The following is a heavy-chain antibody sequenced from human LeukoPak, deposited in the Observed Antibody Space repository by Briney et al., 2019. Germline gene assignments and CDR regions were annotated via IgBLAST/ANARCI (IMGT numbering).Heavy chain of an antibody. CDR1: SESFSTYY. CDR3: ARGRAPEN. CDR2: INHSGST. J-gene: IGHJ4*02. Sequence: SETLSLTCAVYSESFSTYYWNWIRQPPGRGLEWNGEINHSGSTTYNPSLKSRVTISADMSKNQFSLKLSSVTAADTAIYYCARGRAPENWGQGTLVTVSS. V-gene: IGHV4-34*01.